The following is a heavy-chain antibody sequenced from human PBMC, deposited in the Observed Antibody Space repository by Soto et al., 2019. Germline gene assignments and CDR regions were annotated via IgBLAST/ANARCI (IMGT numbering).Heavy chain of an antibody. Sequence: QAQLVQSGAEVKKPGSSVKVSCKASGGTLSRSAISWVRQAPGQGLEWMGGIIPIFGPAIYAQKFRGRVSIIADESTRTAYMEMSSLRSDDTAVYYCGTGSSWTKVESWGQGTLVTVSS. V-gene: IGHV1-69*01. CDR1: GGTLSRSA. CDR3: GTGSSWTKVES. J-gene: IGHJ4*02. D-gene: IGHD6-13*01. CDR2: IIPIFGPA.